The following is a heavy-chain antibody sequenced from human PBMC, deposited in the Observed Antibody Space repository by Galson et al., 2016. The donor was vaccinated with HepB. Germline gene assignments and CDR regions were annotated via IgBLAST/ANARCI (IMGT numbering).Heavy chain of an antibody. D-gene: IGHD3-10*01. Sequence: WISYISSSATTIYYTDSVKGRFTISRDNAKNSLFLQMNSLRAEDTAVYYCARASMIRGVTPYYWGQGTLVTVSS. J-gene: IGHJ4*02. CDR3: ARASMIRGVTPYY. CDR2: ISSSATTI. V-gene: IGHV3-11*01.